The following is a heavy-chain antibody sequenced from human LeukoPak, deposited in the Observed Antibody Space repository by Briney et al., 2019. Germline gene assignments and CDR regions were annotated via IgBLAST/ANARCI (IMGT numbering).Heavy chain of an antibody. CDR2: IRATAGTT. V-gene: IGHV3-23*01. J-gene: IGHJ4*02. D-gene: IGHD6-13*01. CDR1: GFTFSSYA. CDR3: TKGGYTTYFDY. Sequence: GGSLRLSCAASGFTFSSYAMSWVRQAPGKGLEWVSTIRATAGTTYYEDSVKGRFTISRDNSKNTQWLQMNSLRVEDTAVYYCTKGGYTTYFDYWGQGTLVTVSS.